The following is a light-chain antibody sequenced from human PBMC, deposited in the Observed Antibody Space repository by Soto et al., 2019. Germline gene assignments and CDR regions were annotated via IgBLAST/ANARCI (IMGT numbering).Light chain of an antibody. Sequence: EIVLTQSPATLSLSPGERATLSCRASQSFSSYLAWYQQKPGQAPRLLIYDASKSATGIPARFSGRGSGTDFTLTISSLEPEDCAVYYCQQRSNWPPVITFGQGTRLEIK. V-gene: IGKV3-11*01. CDR1: QSFSSY. CDR2: DAS. CDR3: QQRSNWPPVIT. J-gene: IGKJ5*01.